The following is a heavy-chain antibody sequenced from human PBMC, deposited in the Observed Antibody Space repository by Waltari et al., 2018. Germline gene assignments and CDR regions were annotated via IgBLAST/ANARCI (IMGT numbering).Heavy chain of an antibody. D-gene: IGHD2-8*01. Sequence: ELQLVESGGDLVQPGGSLKLSCAASGFTFSASDVHWVRQASGKGLELVGHIGIKSNSFATAYAASVTGRFTISRDDSRNTAYLQMNSLKTEDTAIYYCTRVVLGTIGMDVWGQGTTVTVS. CDR2: IGIKSNSFAT. J-gene: IGHJ6*02. CDR3: TRVVLGTIGMDV. V-gene: IGHV3-73*01. CDR1: GFTFSASD.